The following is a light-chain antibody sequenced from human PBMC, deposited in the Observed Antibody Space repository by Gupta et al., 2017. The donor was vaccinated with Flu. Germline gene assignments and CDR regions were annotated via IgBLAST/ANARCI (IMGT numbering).Light chain of an antibody. CDR1: RDIGHY. Sequence: DIQMTQSPPSLSASVNDGITITCRASRDIGHYLAWYQQRPGEVPKVLIYGGSSLRAGVPSRFAGGGSGREFTLTISNLQPEDFATYFCQRHDSAPFTFGPGTRVDLK. V-gene: IGKV1-27*01. J-gene: IGKJ3*01. CDR2: GGS. CDR3: QRHDSAPFT.